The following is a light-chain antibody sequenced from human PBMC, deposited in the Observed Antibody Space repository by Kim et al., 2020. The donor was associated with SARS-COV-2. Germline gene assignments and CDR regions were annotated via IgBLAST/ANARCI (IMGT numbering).Light chain of an antibody. CDR1: SSNIGAGYD. CDR2: GDN. V-gene: IGLV1-40*01. CDR3: QSYDSSLSAYV. Sequence: RGTISCAGSSSNIGAGYDVHWYQHLPRTAPKLLIYGDNNRPSGVPDRFSGSKSGTSASLAITGLQAEDEADYYCQSYDSSLSAYVFGTGTKVTVL. J-gene: IGLJ1*01.